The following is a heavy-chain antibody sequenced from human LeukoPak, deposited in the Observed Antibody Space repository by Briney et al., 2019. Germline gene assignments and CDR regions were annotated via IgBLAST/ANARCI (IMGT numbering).Heavy chain of an antibody. CDR3: ARLAGITGPRRDWFDP. CDR1: GGSFSGYY. CDR2: INHSGST. Sequence: SETLSLTCAVYGGSFSGYYWSWIRQPPGKGLEWIGEINHSGSTNYNPSLKSRVTISVDTSKNQFSLKLSSVTAADTAVYYCARLAGITGPRRDWFDPWGQGTLVTVSS. D-gene: IGHD1-20*01. V-gene: IGHV4-34*01. J-gene: IGHJ5*02.